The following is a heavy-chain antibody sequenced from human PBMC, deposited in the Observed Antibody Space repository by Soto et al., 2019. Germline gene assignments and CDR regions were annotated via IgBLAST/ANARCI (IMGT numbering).Heavy chain of an antibody. V-gene: IGHV5-10-1*01. D-gene: IGHD6-6*01. J-gene: IGHJ6*02. CDR2: IDPSDSYT. CDR1: GYSFTSYW. CDR3: ALMGQIVRRTYGMDV. Sequence: PGESLKISCKGSGYSFTSYWISWVRQMPGKGLEWMGRIDPSDSYTNYSPSFQGHVTISADKSISTAYLQWSSLKASDTAMYYCALMGQIVRRTYGMDVWGQGTTVPVS.